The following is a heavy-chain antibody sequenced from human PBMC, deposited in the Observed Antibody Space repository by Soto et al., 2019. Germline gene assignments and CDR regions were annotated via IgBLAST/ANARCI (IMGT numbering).Heavy chain of an antibody. V-gene: IGHV3-64*01. D-gene: IGHD1-7*01. CDR2: ISSNGGTT. Sequence: GGSLRLSCVASGFTFNNYDMHWVRQAPGKGLEYVSSISSNGGTTYYGNSVKGRFTISRDNSKNTLYLQMGSLRPEDMAVYYCVRRVSGNYDYRGQGTLVTVSS. J-gene: IGHJ4*02. CDR3: VRRVSGNYDY. CDR1: GFTFNNYD.